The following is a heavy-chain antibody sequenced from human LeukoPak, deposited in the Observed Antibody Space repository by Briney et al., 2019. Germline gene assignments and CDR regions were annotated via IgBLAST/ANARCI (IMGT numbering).Heavy chain of an antibody. J-gene: IGHJ4*02. V-gene: IGHV1-2*02. Sequence: ASVKVSCKTSGYTFTDYYMHWVRQAPGQGLEWMGWIDPKSGDTNYAQNFQGRVTMTRDTAISTGYMELSSLRSDDTAVYYCASWRGYRSGWSGPFDYWGQGTLVTVSS. CDR2: IDPKSGDT. CDR3: ASWRGYRSGWSGPFDY. D-gene: IGHD6-19*01. CDR1: GYTFTDYY.